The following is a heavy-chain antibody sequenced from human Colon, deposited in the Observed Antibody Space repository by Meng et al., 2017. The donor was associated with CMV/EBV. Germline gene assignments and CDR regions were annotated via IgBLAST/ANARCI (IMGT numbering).Heavy chain of an antibody. J-gene: IGHJ5*01. Sequence: GESLRLSWKGSGYSFTSYWVGWVRQMPGKGLEWVGIIYPGVSDTRYSTSFQGQGTISANKSINTAYLQWSSLKASDTAMYYCARQNSGSYNPTPNGFDSWGQGTLVTVSS. CDR1: GYSFTSYW. CDR2: IYPGVSDT. CDR3: ARQNSGSYNPTPNGFDS. D-gene: IGHD1-26*01. V-gene: IGHV5-51*01.